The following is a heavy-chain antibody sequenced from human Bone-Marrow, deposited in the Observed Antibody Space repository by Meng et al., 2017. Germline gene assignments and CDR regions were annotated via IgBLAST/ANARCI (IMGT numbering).Heavy chain of an antibody. CDR3: TRNEYYCLGY. J-gene: IGHJ4*02. CDR1: GGSISSDNW. Sequence: QVEGRGRGMGRPSGTRPLTCAVAGGSISSDNWWRWVRQSPGKGLEWIREIYHYGSARYNPSLKSRVTISVDRAKNQFSLTLTSVTAADTAVYYCTRNEYYCLGYWGQGTLVTVSS. D-gene: IGHD3-16*01. CDR2: IYHYGSA. V-gene: IGHV4-4*02.